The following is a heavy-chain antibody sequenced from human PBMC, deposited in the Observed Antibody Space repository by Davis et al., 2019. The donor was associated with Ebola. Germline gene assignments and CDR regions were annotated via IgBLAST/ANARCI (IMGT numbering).Heavy chain of an antibody. CDR1: GFTFSSYA. D-gene: IGHD3-22*01. Sequence: GGSLRLSCAASGFTFSSYAMHWVRQAPGKGLEWGAVISYDGSNKYYADSVKGRFTISRDNSKNTLYLQMNSLRAEDTAVYYCARDLYYYDSSGYYYAYFDYWGQGTLVTVSS. J-gene: IGHJ4*02. CDR2: ISYDGSNK. V-gene: IGHV3-30-3*01. CDR3: ARDLYYYDSSGYYYAYFDY.